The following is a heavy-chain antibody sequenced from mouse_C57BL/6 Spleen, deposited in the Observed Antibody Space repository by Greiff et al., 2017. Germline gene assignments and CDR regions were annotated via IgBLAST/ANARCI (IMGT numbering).Heavy chain of an antibody. V-gene: IGHV1-15*01. CDR2: IDPETGGT. CDR3: TRRALYYSNYVRAMDY. Sequence: QVQLQQSGAELVRPGASVTLSCKASGYTFTDYEMHWVKQTPVHGLEWIGAIDPETGGTAYNQKFKGKAILTADKSSSTAYMELRSLTSEDSAVYYCTRRALYYSNYVRAMDYWGQGTSVTVSS. CDR1: GYTFTDYE. J-gene: IGHJ4*01. D-gene: IGHD2-5*01.